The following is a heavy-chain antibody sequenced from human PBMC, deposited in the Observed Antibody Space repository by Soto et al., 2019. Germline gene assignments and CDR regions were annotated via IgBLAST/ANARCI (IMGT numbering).Heavy chain of an antibody. CDR1: GFSFRSFG. J-gene: IGHJ4*02. CDR2: ISFDGSNQ. Sequence: PGGSLRLSCGASGFSFRSFGMHWVRQSPAKGLEWLAIISFDGSNQYYADSVKGQFIISRDNSKNTVYLEMNNLRPEDTAVYYCAKDRGRGSYPGGDFDHWGLGTLVTVSS. V-gene: IGHV3-30*18. D-gene: IGHD1-26*01. CDR3: AKDRGRGSYPGGDFDH.